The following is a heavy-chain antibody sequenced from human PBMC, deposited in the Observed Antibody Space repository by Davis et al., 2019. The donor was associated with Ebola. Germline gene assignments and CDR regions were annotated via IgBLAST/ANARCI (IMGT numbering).Heavy chain of an antibody. D-gene: IGHD6-6*01. Sequence: GESLKISCAASGFTFSSYAMSWVRQAPGKGLEWVSSISSSSSYIYYADSVKGRFTISRDNAKNTLYLQMNSLRAEDTAVYYCARAVAARHFDYWGQGTLVTVSS. J-gene: IGHJ4*02. CDR2: ISSSSSYI. V-gene: IGHV3-21*01. CDR3: ARAVAARHFDY. CDR1: GFTFSSYA.